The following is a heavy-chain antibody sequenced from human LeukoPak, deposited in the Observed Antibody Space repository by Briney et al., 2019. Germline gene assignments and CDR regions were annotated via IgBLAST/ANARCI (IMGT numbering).Heavy chain of an antibody. CDR3: AKVMPPGRIRFYSYYMDV. CDR1: GFTFSNYG. D-gene: IGHD2-15*01. J-gene: IGHJ6*03. Sequence: GGSLRLSCAASGFTFSNYGLHWVRQAPGKGLEWVALISYDGSNKNYADSVKGRFTISRDNSKNTLYLQMNSLRAEDTAVYYCAKVMPPGRIRFYSYYMDVWGKGTTVTVS. CDR2: ISYDGSNK. V-gene: IGHV3-30*18.